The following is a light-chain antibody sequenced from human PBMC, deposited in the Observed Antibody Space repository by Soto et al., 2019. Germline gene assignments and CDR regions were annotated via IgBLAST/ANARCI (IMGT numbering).Light chain of an antibody. V-gene: IGKV1-5*01. Sequence: DTDMTQPRSTLYACVGDRFTITCRASQSVSSWLAWYQQKPGKAPKLLIYDVSSLESGVPARFSGSGSGTEFTLTISRLQTDDFATYYCQQYNSYWTFGQGTKVDIK. CDR1: QSVSSW. J-gene: IGKJ1*01. CDR2: DVS. CDR3: QQYNSYWT.